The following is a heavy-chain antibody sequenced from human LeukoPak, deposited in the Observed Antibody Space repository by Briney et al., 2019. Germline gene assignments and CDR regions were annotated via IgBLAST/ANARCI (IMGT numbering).Heavy chain of an antibody. D-gene: IGHD3-10*01. CDR3: ARDTMVRGVIYYYYGMDV. Sequence: GGSLRLSCAASGFTFSSYAMHWVRQAPGKGLEWVAVISYDGSNKYYADPVKGRFTISRDNSKNTLYLQMNSLRAEDTAVYYCARDTMVRGVIYYYYGMDVWGQGTTVTVSS. CDR1: GFTFSSYA. J-gene: IGHJ6*02. V-gene: IGHV3-30-3*01. CDR2: ISYDGSNK.